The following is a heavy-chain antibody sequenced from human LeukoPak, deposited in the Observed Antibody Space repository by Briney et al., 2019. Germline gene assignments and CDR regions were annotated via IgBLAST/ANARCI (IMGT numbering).Heavy chain of an antibody. J-gene: IGHJ4*02. D-gene: IGHD3-22*01. V-gene: IGHV3-15*07. Sequence: GGSLRLSCAASGFTFSNAWMNWVRQAPGKGLEWVGRIKSKTDGGTTDYAAPVKGRFTISRDDSKNTLYLQMNSLKTGDTAVYYCSTTYYYDSSEGYWGQGTLVTVSS. CDR2: IKSKTDGGTT. CDR1: GFTFSNAW. CDR3: STTYYYDSSEGY.